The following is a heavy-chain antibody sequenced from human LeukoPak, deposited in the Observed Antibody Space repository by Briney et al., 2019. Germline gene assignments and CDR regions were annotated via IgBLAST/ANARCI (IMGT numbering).Heavy chain of an antibody. CDR2: IDSDGSRT. J-gene: IGHJ4*02. D-gene: IGHD4-23*01. Sequence: PGGSLRLSCEASGFTFTKFWMSWVRQAPGKGLVWVSRIDSDGSRTTYAHSVKGRFTISRDNAKNTLYLQMNSLRAEDTAVYYCARTYGGFDYWGQGTLVTVSS. CDR3: ARTYGGFDY. V-gene: IGHV3-74*01. CDR1: GFTFTKFW.